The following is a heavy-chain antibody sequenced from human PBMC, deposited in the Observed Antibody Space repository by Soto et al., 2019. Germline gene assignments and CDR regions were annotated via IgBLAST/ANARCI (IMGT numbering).Heavy chain of an antibody. J-gene: IGHJ3*02. D-gene: IGHD3-22*01. Sequence: PGGSLRLSCSASGFTFSAYTMIWVRQAPGKGLEWLASISSTSAYIYYTGSVRGRFTISRDNAKNSLYLQMNSLRAEDTAVYYCARDKNDYCDSSGCDAFDIWGQGTMVTVSS. V-gene: IGHV3-21*01. CDR1: GFTFSAYT. CDR2: ISSTSAYI. CDR3: ARDKNDYCDSSGCDAFDI.